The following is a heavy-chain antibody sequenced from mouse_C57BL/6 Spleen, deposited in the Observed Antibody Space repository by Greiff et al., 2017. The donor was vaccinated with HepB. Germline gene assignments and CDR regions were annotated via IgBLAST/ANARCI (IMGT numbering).Heavy chain of an antibody. CDR2: IDPSDSYT. CDR1: GYTFTSYW. D-gene: IGHD2-1*01. Sequence: QVQLQQPGAELVMPGASVKLSCKASGYTFTSYWMHWVKQRPGQGLEWIGEIDPSDSYTNYNQKFKGKSTLTVDKSSSTAYMQLSSLTSEDSAVYYCARDYGNVHWYFDVWGTGTTVTVSS. V-gene: IGHV1-69*01. J-gene: IGHJ1*03. CDR3: ARDYGNVHWYFDV.